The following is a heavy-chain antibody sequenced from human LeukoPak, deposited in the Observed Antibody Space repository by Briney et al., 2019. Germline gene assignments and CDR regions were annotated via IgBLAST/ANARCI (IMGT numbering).Heavy chain of an antibody. CDR3: AKLGSPRAY. Sequence: SETLSLTYTVSGGSNGNYYWSWIRQPPGKGLECIRHIYYFEKADYNPYIGSRVTISVGAAKNLLSLNLRAVTPLDTAVYYCAKLGSPRAYWGQGILVTVSS. CDR2: IYYFEKA. CDR1: GGSNGNYY. V-gene: IGHV4-59*01. J-gene: IGHJ4*02. D-gene: IGHD7-27*01.